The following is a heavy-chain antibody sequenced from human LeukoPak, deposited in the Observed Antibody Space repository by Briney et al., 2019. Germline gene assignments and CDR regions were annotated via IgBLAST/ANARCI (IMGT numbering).Heavy chain of an antibody. CDR3: ARDRGGYYYDSSGYEEGIWFDP. V-gene: IGHV3-11*04. J-gene: IGHJ5*02. Sequence: GGSLRLSCAASGFTFSDYYMSWIRQAPGKGLEWVSYISSSGSTIYYADSVKGRFTISRDNAKNSLYLQMNSLRAEDTAVYYCARDRGGYYYDSSGYEEGIWFDPWGQGTLVTVSA. CDR1: GFTFSDYY. D-gene: IGHD3-22*01. CDR2: ISSSGSTI.